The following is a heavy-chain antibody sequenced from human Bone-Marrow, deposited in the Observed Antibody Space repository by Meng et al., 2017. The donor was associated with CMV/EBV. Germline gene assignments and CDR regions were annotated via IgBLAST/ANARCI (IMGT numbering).Heavy chain of an antibody. CDR1: GFTFSSYW. D-gene: IGHD2/OR15-2a*01. CDR3: ARESDYFDAFDV. Sequence: GESLKISCAASGFTFSSYWMHWVRQAPGKGLVWVSRINMDGSITTYADSVKGRFTISRDNAKNTLYLQMNSLRDEDTAVYWCARESDYFDAFDVWGQGTTVTVSS. V-gene: IGHV3-74*01. CDR2: INMDGSIT. J-gene: IGHJ3*01.